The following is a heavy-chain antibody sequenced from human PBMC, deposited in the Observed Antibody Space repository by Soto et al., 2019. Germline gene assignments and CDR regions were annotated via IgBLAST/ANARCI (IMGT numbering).Heavy chain of an antibody. Sequence: PGGSLRLSCAASGFTFSSYGMHWVRQAPGKGLEWVAVISYDGSNKYYADSVKGRFTISRDNSKNTLYLQMNSLRAEDTAVYYCAKIHSEKMEMDYWGQGTLVTVSS. CDR1: GFTFSSYG. J-gene: IGHJ4*02. CDR2: ISYDGSNK. V-gene: IGHV3-30*18. CDR3: AKIHSEKMEMDY. D-gene: IGHD2-8*01.